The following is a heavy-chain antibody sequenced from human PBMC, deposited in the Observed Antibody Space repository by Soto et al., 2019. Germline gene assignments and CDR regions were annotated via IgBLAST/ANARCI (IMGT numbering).Heavy chain of an antibody. D-gene: IGHD2-15*01. V-gene: IGHV3-23*01. CDR1: GFTFSSYA. CDR3: AKCPIVAGTPIWFDP. CDR2: ISGGGGST. J-gene: IGHJ5*02. Sequence: GSLRLSCAASGFTFSSYAMSWVRQGPGKGLEWVSSISGGGGSTSYADSVKGRFTISRDNSKNTLYLHMNSLRAEDTAVYYCAKCPIVAGTPIWFDPWGQGTLVTVSS.